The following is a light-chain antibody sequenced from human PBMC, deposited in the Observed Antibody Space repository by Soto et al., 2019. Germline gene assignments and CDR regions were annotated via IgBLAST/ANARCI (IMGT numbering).Light chain of an antibody. V-gene: IGLV2-11*01. J-gene: IGLJ1*01. CDR2: DVT. Sequence: QSALTQPRSVSGSPGQSVTISCTGTSSDVGGYYFVSWYQQHPAKAPKLMIYDVTKRPSGVPDRFSGSKSGNTASLTISGLQAEDEAEYYCCSYAGSFNYVFGTGTKLTVL. CDR3: CSYAGSFNYV. CDR1: SSDVGGYYF.